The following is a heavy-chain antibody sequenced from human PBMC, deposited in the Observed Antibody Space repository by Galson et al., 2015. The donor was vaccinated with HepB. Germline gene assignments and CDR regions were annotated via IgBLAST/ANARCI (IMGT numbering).Heavy chain of an antibody. CDR1: GGTFSSYA. Sequence: SVKVSCKASGGTFSSYAISWVRQAPGQGLEWMGGIIPIFGTANYAQKFQGRVTITADESTSTAYMELSSLRPEDTAVYYCASPAPPPPRLRDDGRVPDIGRLVDADAFDIWGQGTMVTV. CDR3: ASPAPPPPRLRDDGRVPDIGRLVDADAFDI. J-gene: IGHJ3*02. V-gene: IGHV1-69*13. D-gene: IGHD1-26*01. CDR2: IIPIFGTA.